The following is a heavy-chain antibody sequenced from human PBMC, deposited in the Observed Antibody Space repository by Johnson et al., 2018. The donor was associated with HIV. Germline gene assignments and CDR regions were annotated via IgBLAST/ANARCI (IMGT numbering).Heavy chain of an antibody. D-gene: IGHD6-13*01. CDR2: ISYDGSNK. Sequence: QVQLVESGGGVVQPGRSLRLSCAASGFTFSSYAMHWVHQAPGKGLEWVAVISYDGSNKYYADSVKGRFTISRDNSKNTLYLQMNSLRAEDPAVYYCARDEAAVRMVANDAFDIWGQGTMVTVSS. V-gene: IGHV3-30*04. CDR1: GFTFSSYA. CDR3: ARDEAAVRMVANDAFDI. J-gene: IGHJ3*02.